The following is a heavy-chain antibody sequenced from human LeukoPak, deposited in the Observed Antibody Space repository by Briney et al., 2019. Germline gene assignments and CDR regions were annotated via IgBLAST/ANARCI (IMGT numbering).Heavy chain of an antibody. Sequence: TGGSLRLSCSASGFTFSSYSMIWLPQAPGKGLGWFSSISSSSSYIYYADSVKGRFTISRDNAKNSLYLQMNRMRAEDTAVYYWARAGGSYDLGAFDVWGQGTMVTVSS. D-gene: IGHD1-26*01. V-gene: IGHV3-21*01. CDR2: ISSSSSYI. CDR1: GFTFSSYS. J-gene: IGHJ3*01. CDR3: ARAGGSYDLGAFDV.